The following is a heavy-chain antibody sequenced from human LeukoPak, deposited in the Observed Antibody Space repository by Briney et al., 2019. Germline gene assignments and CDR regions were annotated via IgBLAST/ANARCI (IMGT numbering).Heavy chain of an antibody. CDR1: GFIFSNYG. V-gene: IGHV3-33*01. Sequence: GGSLRLSCAASGFIFSNYGMHWVRQAPGKGLEWVAVIWNDGYNKHYVDSVKGRFTISRDNSKNTLYLQMNSLRAEDTAVYYCAQSGYGSDWYEANWGQGTLVTVSS. D-gene: IGHD6-19*01. CDR2: IWNDGYNK. CDR3: AQSGYGSDWYEAN. J-gene: IGHJ4*02.